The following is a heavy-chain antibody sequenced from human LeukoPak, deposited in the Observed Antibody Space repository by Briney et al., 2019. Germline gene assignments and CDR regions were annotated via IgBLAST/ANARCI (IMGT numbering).Heavy chain of an antibody. Sequence: GASVKVSCKASGYTFTSYGISWVRQAPGQGLEWMGWISAYNGNTNYARKLQGRVTMTTDTSTSTAYMELRSLRSDDTAVYYCARSGYCSGGSCYSGFDYWGQGTLVTVSS. CDR1: GYTFTSYG. V-gene: IGHV1-18*01. J-gene: IGHJ4*02. CDR2: ISAYNGNT. CDR3: ARSGYCSGGSCYSGFDY. D-gene: IGHD2-15*01.